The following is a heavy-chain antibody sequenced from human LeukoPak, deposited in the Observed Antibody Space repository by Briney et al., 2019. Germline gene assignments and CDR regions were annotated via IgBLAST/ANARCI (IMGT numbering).Heavy chain of an antibody. CDR3: ARGYGDYVDAFDI. V-gene: IGHV3-30*02. D-gene: IGHD4-17*01. Sequence: GGSLRLSCAASGFTFSSYGMHWVRQAPGKGLEWVAFIRYDGSDKFYADSVKGRFTISRDNSKNTLYLQMNSLRPEDTAVYYCARGYGDYVDAFDIWGQGTMVTVSS. CDR1: GFTFSSYG. J-gene: IGHJ3*02. CDR2: IRYDGSDK.